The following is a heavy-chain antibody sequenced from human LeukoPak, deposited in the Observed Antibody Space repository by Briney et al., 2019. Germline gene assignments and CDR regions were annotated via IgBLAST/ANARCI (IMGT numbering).Heavy chain of an antibody. CDR2: INHSGST. Sequence: SETLSLTCAVYGGSFSGYYWSWIRQPPGKGLEWIGEINHSGSTNYNPSLKSRVTISVDTSKNQFSLKLSSVTAADTAVYYCATQRRGYSYGRFDYWGQGTLVIVSS. CDR3: ATQRRGYSYGRFDY. CDR1: GGSFSGYY. V-gene: IGHV4-34*01. D-gene: IGHD5-18*01. J-gene: IGHJ4*02.